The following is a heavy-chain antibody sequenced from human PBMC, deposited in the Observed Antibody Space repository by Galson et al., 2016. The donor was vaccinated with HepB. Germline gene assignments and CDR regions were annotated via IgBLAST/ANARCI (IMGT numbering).Heavy chain of an antibody. Sequence: SLRLSCAASGFTFSNYGMHWVRQAPAKGLEWVAADSMDGRRKFYADSVKGRFTISRDNSNNMLFLLMSSLRADDTAVYYCAKRHEYCPAVGCSVDYWGQGTLVSVSS. V-gene: IGHV3-30*18. CDR3: AKRHEYCPAVGCSVDY. CDR2: DSMDGRRK. D-gene: IGHD2/OR15-2a*01. J-gene: IGHJ4*02. CDR1: GFTFSNYG.